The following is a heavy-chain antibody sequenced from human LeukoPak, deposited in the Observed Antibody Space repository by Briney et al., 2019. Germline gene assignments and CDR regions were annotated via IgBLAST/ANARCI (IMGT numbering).Heavy chain of an antibody. CDR2: IYYSGST. D-gene: IGHD2-15*01. Sequence: PSETLSLTCTVSGGSISSSSYYWGWIRQPPGKGLEWIGSIYYSGSTYYNPSLKSRVTISVDTSKNQFSLKLSSVTAADTAVYYCVRDCSGGTCYGAFTIWGQGSMVTVSS. CDR3: VRDCSGGTCYGAFTI. CDR1: GGSISSSSYY. J-gene: IGHJ3*02. V-gene: IGHV4-39*07.